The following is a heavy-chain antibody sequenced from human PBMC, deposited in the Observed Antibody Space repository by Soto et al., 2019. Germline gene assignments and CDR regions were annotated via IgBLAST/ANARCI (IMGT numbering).Heavy chain of an antibody. CDR1: GGSISSYY. J-gene: IGHJ5*02. D-gene: IGHD2-2*01. V-gene: IGHV4-59*08. Sequence: PSETLSLTCTVSGGSISSYYWSWIRQPPGKGLEWIGYIYYSGSTNYNPPLKSRVTISVDTSKNQFSLKLSSVTAADTAVYYCARRVLGYCSSTSCYYTDENWFDPWGQGTLVTVSS. CDR3: ARRVLGYCSSTSCYYTDENWFDP. CDR2: IYYSGST.